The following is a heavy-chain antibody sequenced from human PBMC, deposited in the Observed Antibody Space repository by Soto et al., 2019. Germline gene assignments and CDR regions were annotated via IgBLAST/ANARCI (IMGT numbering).Heavy chain of an antibody. CDR3: VRDLHEPLATDALRVAN. CDR1: GCNFSSYE. V-gene: IGHV3-48*03. Sequence: GGSLRLSWAASGCNFSSYEMHWVRQAPGKGLEWISYISSTGSGTHYADSVKGRFTMSRDNTKNSVSLQMSSLRAEDTAVYYCVRDLHEPLATDALRVANWGQGTQVTVSS. D-gene: IGHD2-15*01. J-gene: IGHJ4*02. CDR2: ISSTGSGT.